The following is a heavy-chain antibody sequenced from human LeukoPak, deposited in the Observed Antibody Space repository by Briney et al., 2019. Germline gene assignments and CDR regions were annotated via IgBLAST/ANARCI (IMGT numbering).Heavy chain of an antibody. J-gene: IGHJ4*02. CDR2: ISSISSTI. Sequence: PGGSLRLFCAASGFTFSSYSMHWVRPAPGKGLEWVSYISSISSTIYYADSVKGRFTISRDNAKNSLYLQMNSLRAEGTAVYYCAREGSSWYEGGFFDYWGQGTLVTVSS. CDR3: AREGSSWYEGGFFDY. V-gene: IGHV3-48*04. CDR1: GFTFSSYS. D-gene: IGHD6-13*01.